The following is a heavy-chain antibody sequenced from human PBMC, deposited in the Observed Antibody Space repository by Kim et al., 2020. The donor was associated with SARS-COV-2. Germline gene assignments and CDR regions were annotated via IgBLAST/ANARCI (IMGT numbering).Heavy chain of an antibody. D-gene: IGHD5-18*01. V-gene: IGHV3-20*01. CDR2: INWNGGST. CDR1: GFTFDDYG. CDR3: ARVSWIQLWTGNFDY. J-gene: IGHJ4*02. Sequence: GGSLRLSCAASGFTFDDYGMSWVRQAPGKGLEWVSGINWNGGSTGYADSVKGRFTISRDNAKNSLYLQMNSLRAEDTALYHCARVSWIQLWTGNFDYWGQGTLVTVSS.